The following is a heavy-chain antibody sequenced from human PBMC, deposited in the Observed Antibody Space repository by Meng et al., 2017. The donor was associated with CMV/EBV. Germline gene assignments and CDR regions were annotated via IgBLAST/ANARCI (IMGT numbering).Heavy chain of an antibody. Sequence: GGSLTLSCAASGFTFSSYWMSWVRQAPGKGLEWVANIKQDGSEKYYVDSVKGRFTISRDNAKNSLYLQMNSLRAEDTAVYYCARDCSSTSCSPAFDYWGQGTLVTVSS. J-gene: IGHJ4*02. CDR1: GFTFSSYW. V-gene: IGHV3-7*01. CDR2: IKQDGSEK. CDR3: ARDCSSTSCSPAFDY. D-gene: IGHD2-2*01.